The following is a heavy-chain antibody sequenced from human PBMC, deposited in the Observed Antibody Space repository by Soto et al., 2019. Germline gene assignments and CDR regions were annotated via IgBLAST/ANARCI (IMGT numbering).Heavy chain of an antibody. J-gene: IGHJ4*02. CDR1: GFTFSSYA. CDR3: AKGPDLVIIVVVPSLYFYY. Sequence: GGSLRLSCAASGFTFSSYAMSWVRQAPGKGLEWVSAISGSGGSTYYADSVKGRFTISRDNSKNTLYLQMNSLRAEDTAVYYCAKGPDLVIIVVVPSLYFYYWGQGTLVTVSS. CDR2: ISGSGGST. D-gene: IGHD3-22*01. V-gene: IGHV3-23*01.